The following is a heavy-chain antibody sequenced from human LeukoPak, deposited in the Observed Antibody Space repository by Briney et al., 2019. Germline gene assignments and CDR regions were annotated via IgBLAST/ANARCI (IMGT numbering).Heavy chain of an antibody. D-gene: IGHD1-26*01. Sequence: SETLSLTCTVSGGSISSSSYYWGWIRQPPGKGLEWIGSIYYSGSTYYNPSLKSRVTISVDTSKNQFSLKLSSVTAADTAVYYCARARSYSGIYFYFDYWGQGTVVTVST. V-gene: IGHV4-39*01. CDR2: IYYSGST. J-gene: IGHJ4*02. CDR3: ARARSYSGIYFYFDY. CDR1: GGSISSSSYY.